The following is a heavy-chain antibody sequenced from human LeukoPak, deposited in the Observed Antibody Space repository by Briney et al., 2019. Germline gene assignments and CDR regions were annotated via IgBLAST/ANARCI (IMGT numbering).Heavy chain of an antibody. Sequence: GGSLRLSCAASGFSFRDYGMHWVRQAPGKGLEWVAIIWYDGSNKYYTESVKGRFTISRDNSKNTLYLQMNSLRVEDTAVYYCARDWGLGVLDVWGQGTTVTVSS. CDR1: GFSFRDYG. CDR2: IWYDGSNK. V-gene: IGHV3-30*02. D-gene: IGHD3-10*01. J-gene: IGHJ6*02. CDR3: ARDWGLGVLDV.